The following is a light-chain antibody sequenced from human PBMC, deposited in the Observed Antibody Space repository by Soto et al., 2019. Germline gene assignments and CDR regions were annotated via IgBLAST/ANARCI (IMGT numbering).Light chain of an antibody. CDR1: SSDIGGYNF. CDR2: EVS. Sequence: QSALTQPASVSGSPGQSITISCTGTSSDIGGYNFVSWYHQHPGKAPKLMIYEVSNRPSGVSDRFSGSKSGNTASLTISGLQAEDEADYYCSSFRSGATLFGTGTKAHRP. J-gene: IGLJ1*01. CDR3: SSFRSGATL. V-gene: IGLV2-14*01.